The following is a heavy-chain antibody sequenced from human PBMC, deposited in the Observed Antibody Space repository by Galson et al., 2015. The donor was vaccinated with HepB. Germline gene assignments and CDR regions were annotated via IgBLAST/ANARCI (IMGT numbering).Heavy chain of an antibody. CDR1: GFTFSSYS. D-gene: IGHD2-2*01. CDR2: ISSSSSYI. J-gene: IGHJ6*03. CDR3: ARVGYCSSTSCYYYYYYMDV. Sequence: LSLSCAASGFTFSSYSMNWVRQAPGKGLEWVSSISSSSSYIYYADSVKGRFTISRDNAKNSLYLQMNSLRAEDTAVYYCARVGYCSSTSCYYYYYYMDVWGKGTTVTVSS. V-gene: IGHV3-21*01.